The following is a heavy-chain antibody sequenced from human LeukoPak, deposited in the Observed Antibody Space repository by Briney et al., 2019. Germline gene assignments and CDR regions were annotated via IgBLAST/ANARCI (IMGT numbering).Heavy chain of an antibody. J-gene: IGHJ4*02. CDR2: INHSGST. V-gene: IGHV4-34*01. Sequence: PSETLSLTCAVYGGSFSGYYWSWIRQPPGKGLEWIGEINHSGSTNYNPSLKSRVTISVDTSKNQFSLKLTSVTAADTAVYYCARDLLGATSFLDYWGQGTLVTVSS. CDR1: GGSFSGYY. D-gene: IGHD1-26*01. CDR3: ARDLLGATSFLDY.